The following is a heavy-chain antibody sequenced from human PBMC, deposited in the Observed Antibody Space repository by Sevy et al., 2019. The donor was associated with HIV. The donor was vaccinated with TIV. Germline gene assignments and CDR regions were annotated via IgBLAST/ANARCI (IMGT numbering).Heavy chain of an antibody. CDR2: ISGSSTTI. CDR1: GFTFSSYS. Sequence: GGSLRLSCAASGFTFSSYSMNWVRQAPGKGLECASYISGSSTTIYYADSVKGRFTISRDNAKNSLYLQMNSLRAEDTAVYYCAREGGYSDQGMDVWGQGTTVTVSS. J-gene: IGHJ6*02. D-gene: IGHD5-12*01. V-gene: IGHV3-48*01. CDR3: AREGGYSDQGMDV.